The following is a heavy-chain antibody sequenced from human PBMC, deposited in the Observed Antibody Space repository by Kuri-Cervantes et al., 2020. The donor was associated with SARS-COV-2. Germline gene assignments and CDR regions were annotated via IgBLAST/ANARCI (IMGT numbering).Heavy chain of an antibody. D-gene: IGHD3-10*01. Sequence: GSLRLSCAVSDDSISRGYYWGWIRQSPGKGLEWIGSIYHSGSIFYNPSLKSRVTILLDTSKNQFSLKLTSVTAADTAVYYCARHYYGSGSYYAVPVLWSHWGQGTLVTVSS. J-gene: IGHJ4*02. CDR1: DDSISRGYY. CDR3: ARHYYGSGSYYAVPVLWSH. CDR2: IYHSGSI. V-gene: IGHV4-38-2*01.